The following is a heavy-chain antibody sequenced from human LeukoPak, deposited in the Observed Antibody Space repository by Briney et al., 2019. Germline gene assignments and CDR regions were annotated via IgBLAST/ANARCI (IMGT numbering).Heavy chain of an antibody. CDR1: GFTFSDYW. Sequence: GGSLRLSCAASGFTFSDYWMNWVRQAPGKGLEWVANIKQDGSEKYYVDSAKGRFTISRDNAKNSLYLQMNSLRAEDTAVYYCARVGTGSWYFDLWGRGTLVTFSS. V-gene: IGHV3-7*01. CDR2: IKQDGSEK. D-gene: IGHD3-10*01. CDR3: ARVGTGSWYFDL. J-gene: IGHJ2*01.